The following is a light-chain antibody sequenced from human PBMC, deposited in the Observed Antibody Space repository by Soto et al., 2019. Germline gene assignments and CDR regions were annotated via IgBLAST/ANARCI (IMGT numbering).Light chain of an antibody. V-gene: IGKV3-11*01. CDR2: DAS. CDR1: QSVSSY. Sequence: ESVVPRCRGTLSLSPGERATRFCRASQSVSSYLAWYQQKPGQAPRLLIYDASNRATGIPARFSGSGSGTDFTLTISSLEPEEFEVYYCQQRSNWPGITFGQGTKVDIK. CDR3: QQRSNWPGIT. J-gene: IGKJ1*01.